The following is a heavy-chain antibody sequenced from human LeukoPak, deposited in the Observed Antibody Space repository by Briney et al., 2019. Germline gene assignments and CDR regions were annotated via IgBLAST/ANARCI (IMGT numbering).Heavy chain of an antibody. CDR2: ISSGSDTI. Sequence: GGSLRLPCAASGFALRSYSMSWVRQAPGKGLEWLSHISSGSDTIYYADSVKGRFTISRDNAKNSLYLQMNRLRVDDTAVYYCARGSSEVLLWFGESPNWGQGTMVTVSS. J-gene: IGHJ3*01. CDR3: ARGSSEVLLWFGESPN. V-gene: IGHV3-48*01. D-gene: IGHD3-10*01. CDR1: GFALRSYS.